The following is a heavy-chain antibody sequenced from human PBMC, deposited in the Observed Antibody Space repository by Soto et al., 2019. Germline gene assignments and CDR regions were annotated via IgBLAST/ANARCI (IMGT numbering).Heavy chain of an antibody. CDR3: ARTYSSSPPFDP. Sequence: VASVKVSCKASGYTFTSYAMHWVRQAPGQRLEWMGWINAGNGNTKYSQKFQGRVTITRDTSASTAYMELSSLRSEDTAVYYCARTYSSSPPFDPWGQGTLVTVSS. V-gene: IGHV1-3*01. J-gene: IGHJ5*02. CDR1: GYTFTSYA. D-gene: IGHD6-6*01. CDR2: INAGNGNT.